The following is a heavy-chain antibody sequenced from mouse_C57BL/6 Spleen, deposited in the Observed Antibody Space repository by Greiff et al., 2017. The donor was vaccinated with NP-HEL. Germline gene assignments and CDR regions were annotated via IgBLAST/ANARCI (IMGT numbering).Heavy chain of an antibody. J-gene: IGHJ3*01. V-gene: IGHV1-5*01. CDR1: GYTFTSYW. CDR2: IYPGNSDT. CDR3: TITVVEGAWFAY. D-gene: IGHD1-1*01. Sequence: VQLQQSGTVLARPGASVKMSCKTSGYTFTSYWMHWVKQRPGQGLEWIGAIYPGNSDTSYNQKFKGKAKLTAVTSASTAYMELSSLTNEDSAVYYCTITVVEGAWFAYWGQGTLVTVSA.